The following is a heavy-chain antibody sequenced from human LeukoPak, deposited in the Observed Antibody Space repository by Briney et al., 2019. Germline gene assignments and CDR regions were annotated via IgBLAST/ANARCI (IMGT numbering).Heavy chain of an antibody. J-gene: IGHJ4*02. CDR2: ISGSGGST. V-gene: IGHV3-23*01. CDR3: AKVARVVVITGAFDY. D-gene: IGHD3-22*01. Sequence: GGSLRLSCAASGFTFSSYAMSWVRQAPGKGLEWVSAISGSGGSTYYADSAKGRFTISRDNSKNTLYLQMNSLRAEDTAVYYCAKVARVVVITGAFDYWGQGTLVTVSS. CDR1: GFTFSSYA.